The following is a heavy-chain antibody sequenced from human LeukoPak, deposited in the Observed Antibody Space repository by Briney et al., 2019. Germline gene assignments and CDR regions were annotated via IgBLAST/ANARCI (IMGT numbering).Heavy chain of an antibody. Sequence: HGESLRISCKASGYSFTNYWIAWVRQKPGKGLEWMGIMHPGESEINYSPSFEGQVTISAETSISTAYLEWYSLKASDSAIYYCAKTIASLGSGARYFDPWGQGTMITVSS. CDR2: MHPGESEI. CDR3: AKTIASLGSGARYFDP. V-gene: IGHV5-51*01. CDR1: GYSFTNYW. D-gene: IGHD5/OR15-5a*01. J-gene: IGHJ5*02.